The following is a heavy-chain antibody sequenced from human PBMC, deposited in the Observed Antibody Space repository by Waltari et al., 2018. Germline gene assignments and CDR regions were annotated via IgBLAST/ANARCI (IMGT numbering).Heavy chain of an antibody. J-gene: IGHJ3*01. V-gene: IGHV4-39*01. CDR3: ATYIGASIGTAAFDV. Sequence: GWIGPPPGKGPEWTGIISYRGATYNNPSLKSRVTISVDTSKNQYSLKLTSVTAADTAVYYCATYIGASIGTAAFDVWGQGTIVTVSS. D-gene: IGHD5-12*01. CDR2: ISYRGAT.